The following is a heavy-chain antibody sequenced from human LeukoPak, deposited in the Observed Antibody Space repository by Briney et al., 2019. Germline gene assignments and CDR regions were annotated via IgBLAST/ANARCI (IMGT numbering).Heavy chain of an antibody. CDR3: VYGSGSSYNVGGWFDP. V-gene: IGHV1-18*01. D-gene: IGHD3-10*01. Sequence: ASVKVSGKASGYTSTSYGISWVRQAPGQGLEWMGWISAYNGNTNYAQKLQGRVTMTTDTSTSTAYMELRSLRSDDTAVYYCVYGSGSSYNVGGWFDPWGQGTLVTVSS. CDR2: ISAYNGNT. CDR1: GYTSTSYG. J-gene: IGHJ5*02.